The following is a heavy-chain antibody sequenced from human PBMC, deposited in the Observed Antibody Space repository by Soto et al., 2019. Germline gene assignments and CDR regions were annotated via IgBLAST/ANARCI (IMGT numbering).Heavy chain of an antibody. Sequence: EVQVLESGGGLVQPGGSLRLSCAASGFTFSSYAMSWVRQAPGKGLEWVSVISGGGGNTYYADSVKGRFTISRDNSKNTLFLQMTILRAEDTAIYYCAKDRRYGSGSYHMTGGYYGIEVWGQGTTVTVSS. CDR3: AKDRRYGSGSYHMTGGYYGIEV. J-gene: IGHJ6*02. V-gene: IGHV3-23*01. CDR2: ISGGGGNT. D-gene: IGHD3-10*01. CDR1: GFTFSSYA.